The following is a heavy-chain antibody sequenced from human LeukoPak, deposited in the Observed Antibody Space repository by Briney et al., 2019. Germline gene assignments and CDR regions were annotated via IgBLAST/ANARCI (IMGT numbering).Heavy chain of an antibody. CDR2: IHTSAST. J-gene: IGHJ3*02. CDR1: GASIRSYS. Sequence: KPSETLSLTCSVSGASIRSYSWSWLRQPAGKGLEWIGRIHTSASTEYNASLKSRVTMSVDTSKNQFSLKLNSVTAADTAVYFCARDGEYSDDAFDIWARGTLVTVSS. V-gene: IGHV4-4*07. CDR3: ARDGEYSDDAFDI. D-gene: IGHD4-17*01.